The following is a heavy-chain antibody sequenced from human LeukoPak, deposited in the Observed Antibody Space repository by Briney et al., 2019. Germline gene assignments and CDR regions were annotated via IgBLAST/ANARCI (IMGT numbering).Heavy chain of an antibody. J-gene: IGHJ4*02. V-gene: IGHV3-30*03. D-gene: IGHD5-12*01. CDR3: TTKVIRGNSGDDYDD. CDR2: ISSDGNDK. Sequence: PGGSLRLSCAASGVTFSSYGMHWVRQAPGKGLEWVALISSDGNDKLYGDSVKGRLTISRDDSKSTLYLQMNSLRAEDTAVYYCTTKVIRGNSGDDYDDWGQGTLVTVSS. CDR1: GVTFSSYG.